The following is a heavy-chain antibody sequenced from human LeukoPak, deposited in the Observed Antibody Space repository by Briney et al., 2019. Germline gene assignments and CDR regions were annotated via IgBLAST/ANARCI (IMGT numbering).Heavy chain of an antibody. CDR1: GFTFSDYY. Sequence: GGSLRLSCAASGFTFSDYYMSWIRQAPGKGLEYVSAISSNGGSTYYANSVKGRFTISRDNSKNTLYLQMGSLRAEDMAVYYCARDGYSGYADYWGQGTLVTVSS. V-gene: IGHV3-64*01. CDR3: ARDGYSGYADY. CDR2: ISSNGGST. J-gene: IGHJ4*02. D-gene: IGHD5-12*01.